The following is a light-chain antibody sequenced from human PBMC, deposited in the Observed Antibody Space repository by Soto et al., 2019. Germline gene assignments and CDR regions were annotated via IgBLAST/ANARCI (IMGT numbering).Light chain of an antibody. J-gene: IGKJ1*01. CDR2: DAS. V-gene: IGKV3-15*01. CDR1: QSVSSN. Sequence: EIVMTQSPATLSVSPVERSTLSCRASQSVSSNLAWYQQKPGQAPRLLIYDASTRATGIPARFSGSGSGTEFTLTISSLQSEDFAVYYCQQYNNWPWKFGQGTKVDIK. CDR3: QQYNNWPWK.